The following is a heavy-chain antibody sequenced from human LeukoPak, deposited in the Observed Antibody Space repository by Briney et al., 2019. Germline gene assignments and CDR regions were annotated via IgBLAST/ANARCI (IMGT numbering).Heavy chain of an antibody. CDR2: ISPDGSVT. J-gene: IGHJ4*02. V-gene: IGHV3-74*01. D-gene: IGHD5-18*01. Sequence: GGSLRLSCAASGFTFSSYWMHWVRQAPGKGLVWFSRISPDGSVTNYADSVKGRFTISRDNTKNTLYLQMSSPRAEDMAVYYCARGSRGSIYGNFDYWGLGTLVTVSS. CDR1: GFTFSSYW. CDR3: ARGSRGSIYGNFDY.